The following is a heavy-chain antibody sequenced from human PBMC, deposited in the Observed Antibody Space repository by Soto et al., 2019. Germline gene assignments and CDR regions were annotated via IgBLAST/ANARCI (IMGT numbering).Heavy chain of an antibody. CDR3: ARGSIAVAGYFNY. D-gene: IGHD6-19*01. CDR1: GFTFSNYA. CDR2: ISGSGGST. V-gene: IGHV3-23*01. J-gene: IGHJ4*02. Sequence: PGGSLRLSCAASGFTFSNYAMSWVRQAPGKGLEWVSAISGSGGSTYYADSVKGRFTISRDNSKNTLYLQMNSLRAEDTAVYHCARGSIAVAGYFNYWGQGTLVTVSS.